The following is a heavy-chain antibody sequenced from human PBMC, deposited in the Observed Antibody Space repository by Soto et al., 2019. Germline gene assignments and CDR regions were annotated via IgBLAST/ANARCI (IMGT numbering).Heavy chain of an antibody. J-gene: IGHJ4*02. CDR2: IYPADSDT. Sequence: GESLKISCEGFGYSFATYWIGWVCQMPGKGLEWMGIIYPADSDTRYSPSFRGHVTISATKSITTVFLQWSSLRASDTAMYYCARQIYDSDTGPNFQYYFDSWGQGTPVTVSS. D-gene: IGHD3-22*01. V-gene: IGHV5-51*01. CDR1: GYSFATYW. CDR3: ARQIYDSDTGPNFQYYFDS.